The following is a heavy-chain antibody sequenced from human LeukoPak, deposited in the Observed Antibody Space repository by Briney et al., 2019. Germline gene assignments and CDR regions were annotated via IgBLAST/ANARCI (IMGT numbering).Heavy chain of an antibody. CDR1: GFTFSSYA. Sequence: GGSLRLSCAASGFTFSSYAMSWVRQAPGKGLEWVSAISGSGCSTYYADSVKGRFTISRDNSKNTLYLQMNSLRAEDTAVYYCAKVYSSGWYYFDYWGQGTLVTVSS. V-gene: IGHV3-23*01. CDR2: ISGSGCST. CDR3: AKVYSSGWYYFDY. J-gene: IGHJ4*02. D-gene: IGHD6-19*01.